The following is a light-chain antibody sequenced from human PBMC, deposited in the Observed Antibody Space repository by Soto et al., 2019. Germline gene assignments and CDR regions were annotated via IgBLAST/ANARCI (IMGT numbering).Light chain of an antibody. V-gene: IGKV3-15*01. CDR2: GAS. CDR1: QRVSSN. CDR3: QQYNNWPT. Sequence: EIVLTQSPGTLSLSPGERATLSCRASQRVSSNYLAWYQQKPGQAPRLLIYGASTRATGIPARFSGSGSGTEFTLTISSLQSEDFAVYYCQQYNNWPTFGQGTKVDIK. J-gene: IGKJ1*01.